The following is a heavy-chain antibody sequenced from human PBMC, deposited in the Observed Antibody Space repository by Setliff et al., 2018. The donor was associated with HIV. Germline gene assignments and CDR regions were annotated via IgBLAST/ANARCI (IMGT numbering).Heavy chain of an antibody. J-gene: IGHJ3*02. D-gene: IGHD1-1*01. CDR2: ISSSGSYI. CDR1: GFTFIDYA. CDR3: ARSRSTRDAFDI. V-gene: IGHV3-21*01. Sequence: GESLRLSCAASGFTFIDYALNWVRQAPGRGLEWVSSISSSGSYIYYAPSLKGRFTISRDYASNSLYLEMNSLRAEDTAVYYCARSRSTRDAFDIWGQGTMVTVSS.